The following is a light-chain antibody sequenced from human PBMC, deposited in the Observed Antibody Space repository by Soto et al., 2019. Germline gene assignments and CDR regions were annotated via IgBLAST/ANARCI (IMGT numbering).Light chain of an antibody. J-gene: IGLJ1*01. CDR1: SNDVGGYNY. V-gene: IGLV2-8*01. Sequence: QYVVTPPPCATGSIGESATISCTGTSNDVGGYNYVSWYQQHPGKAPKVLIYAVSKRPSGVPDRFSGSKSGNTASLTVSGLQADDEADYYCSSYAGSNNLVFGTGTKVTVL. CDR3: SSYAGSNNLV. CDR2: AVS.